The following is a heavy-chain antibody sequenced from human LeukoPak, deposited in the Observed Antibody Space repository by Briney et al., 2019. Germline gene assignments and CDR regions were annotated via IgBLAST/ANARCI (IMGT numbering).Heavy chain of an antibody. J-gene: IGHJ6*02. CDR1: GGTFSSYA. CDR3: ARDRISHYYDSSGRYGMDV. D-gene: IGHD3-22*01. Sequence: SVKVSCKASGGTFSSYAIGWVRQAPGQGLGWMGRIIPIPGIANYAQKFQGRVTITADKSTSTAYMELSSLRSEDTAVYYCARDRISHYYDSSGRYGMDVWGQGTTVTVSS. V-gene: IGHV1-69*04. CDR2: IIPIPGIA.